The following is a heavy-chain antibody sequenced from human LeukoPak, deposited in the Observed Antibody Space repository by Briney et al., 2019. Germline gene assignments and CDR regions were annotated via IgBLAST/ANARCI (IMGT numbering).Heavy chain of an antibody. D-gene: IGHD3-3*01. CDR2: FDPEDGET. J-gene: IGHJ4*02. Sequence: ASVKVSCKVSGYTLTELSMHWVRQAPGKGLEWMGGFDPEDGETIYAQKFQGRVTITADKSTSTAYMELSSLRSEDTAVYYCARGEGDTYYDFWSGSGFDYWGQGTLVTVSS. CDR1: GYTLTELS. V-gene: IGHV1-24*01. CDR3: ARGEGDTYYDFWSGSGFDY.